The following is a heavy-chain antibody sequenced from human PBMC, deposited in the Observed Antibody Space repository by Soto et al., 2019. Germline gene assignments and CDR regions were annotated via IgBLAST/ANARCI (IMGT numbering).Heavy chain of an antibody. CDR3: AREYYGTTTWIDY. V-gene: IGHV1-18*01. D-gene: IGHD1-7*01. J-gene: IGHJ4*02. CDR2: VNTYDGTT. Sequence: QVQLVQSAPEVQRPGDSVKVSCKTSGYTFTSYPYSWVRQAPGQGLEWMGWVNTYDGTTKIAQQFRDRITLTADKSAATVFMEQRRLTSDDTAVYYCAREYYGTTTWIDYWGQGTLVAVSS. CDR1: GYTFTSYP.